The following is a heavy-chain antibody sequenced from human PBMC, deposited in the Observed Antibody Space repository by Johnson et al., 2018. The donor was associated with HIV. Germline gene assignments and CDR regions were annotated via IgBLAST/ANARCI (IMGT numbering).Heavy chain of an antibody. Sequence: VQLVESGGGLVQPGGSLRLSCAASGFPFHSYWMSWVRQAPGKGLEWVASIKQDGTETSYVDSVKGRFTISRDNAKNSLFLQLNSLRVGDTGRYYWVSVGRMPFSSDWKGFDIWGQGTLVSVSS. CDR2: IKQDGTET. V-gene: IGHV3-7*01. CDR1: GFPFHSYW. CDR3: VSVGRMPFSSDWKGFDI. J-gene: IGHJ3*02. D-gene: IGHD6-19*01.